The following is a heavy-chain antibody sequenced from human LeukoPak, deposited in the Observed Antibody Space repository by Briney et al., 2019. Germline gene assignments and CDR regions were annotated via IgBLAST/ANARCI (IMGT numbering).Heavy chain of an antibody. CDR2: IYPGDSNI. Sequence: GKSLKISCQGSGYSFTSYWIGWVRQMPGKGLELMGIIYPGDSNIRYSPSFQGQVTISADKSINTAYLQWSSLQASDTAMYYCARLGLSGSHNWFDPWGQGTLVTVSS. CDR1: GYSFTSYW. V-gene: IGHV5-51*01. D-gene: IGHD1-26*01. CDR3: ARLGLSGSHNWFDP. J-gene: IGHJ5*02.